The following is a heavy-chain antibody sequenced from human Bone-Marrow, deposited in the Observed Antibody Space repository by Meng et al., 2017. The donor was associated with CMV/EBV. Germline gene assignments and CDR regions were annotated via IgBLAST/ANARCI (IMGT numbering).Heavy chain of an antibody. D-gene: IGHD3-22*01. CDR3: AHNDRSYYYDSSGYWVY. J-gene: IGHJ4*02. CDR2: IYWNDDK. Sequence: SGPTLVKPTQTLTLTCTFSGFSLNTGEEGVVWIRQPPGKALEWLALIYWNDDKRYSPSLKSRLTITKDTSKNQVVLTMTNMDPVDTATYYCAHNDRSYYYDSSGYWVYWGQGTLVTVSS. V-gene: IGHV2-5*01. CDR1: GFSLNTGEEG.